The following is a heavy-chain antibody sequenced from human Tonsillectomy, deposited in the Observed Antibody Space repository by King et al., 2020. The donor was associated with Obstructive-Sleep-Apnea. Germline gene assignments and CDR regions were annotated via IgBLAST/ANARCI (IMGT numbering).Heavy chain of an antibody. CDR1: GYSISGGYY. CDR2: IYHSGST. D-gene: IGHD1-1*01. J-gene: IGHJ4*02. Sequence: VPLQESGPGLVKPSETLSLTCSVSGYSISGGYYWGWIRQPPGKGLEWIGNIYHSGSTYYSPSSVSRVTISVDTSKNQFSLRLRSVTAADTAIYYCARALHWNDVPFCFDSWGQGTLVTVSS. CDR3: ARALHWNDVPFCFDS. V-gene: IGHV4-38-2*02.